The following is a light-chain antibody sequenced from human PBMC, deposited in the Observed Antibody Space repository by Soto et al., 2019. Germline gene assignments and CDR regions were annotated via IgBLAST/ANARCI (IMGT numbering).Light chain of an antibody. J-gene: IGKJ4*01. CDR2: WAS. V-gene: IGKV4-1*01. CDR1: QSVLYSSNNKNY. CDR3: QQYYSIPLT. Sequence: IVMTQSPLSLPVTPGEPASISCKSSQSVLYSSNNKNYLAWYQQKPGQPPKLLIYWASTRESGVPDRFSGSGSGTDFTLTISSLQAEDVAVYYCQQYYSIPLTFGGGTKVDIK.